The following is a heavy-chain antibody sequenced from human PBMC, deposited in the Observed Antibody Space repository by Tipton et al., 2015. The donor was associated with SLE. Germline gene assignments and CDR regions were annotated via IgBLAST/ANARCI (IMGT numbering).Heavy chain of an antibody. Sequence: GSLRLSCAVSGYSISSGYYWGWIRQPPGKGLEWIGSIYHSGSTYYNPSLKSRVTISVDTSKNQFSLKLSSVTAADTAVYYCARDRGYYKWRGRRDIALDIWGQGTMVTVSS. CDR3: ARDRGYYKWRGRRDIALDI. D-gene: IGHD5-12*01. J-gene: IGHJ3*02. CDR2: IYHSGST. V-gene: IGHV4-38-2*02. CDR1: GYSISSGYY.